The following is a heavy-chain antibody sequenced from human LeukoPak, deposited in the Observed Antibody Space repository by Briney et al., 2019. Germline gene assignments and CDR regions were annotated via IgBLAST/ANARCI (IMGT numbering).Heavy chain of an antibody. CDR2: ISSSSSYI. J-gene: IGHJ6*04. CDR3: ARDLALGYYGMDV. CDR1: GFTFSSYS. V-gene: IGHV3-21*01. Sequence: GGSLRLSCAASGFTFSSYSMNWVRQAPGKGLEWVSSISSSSSYIYYADSVKGRYTISRDNAKNSLYLQMNSLRAEDTAVYYCARDLALGYYGMDVWGKGTTVTVSS.